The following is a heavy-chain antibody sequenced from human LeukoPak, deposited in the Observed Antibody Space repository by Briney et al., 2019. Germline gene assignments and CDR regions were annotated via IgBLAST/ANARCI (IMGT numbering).Heavy chain of an antibody. CDR2: IYYSGST. J-gene: IGHJ6*03. CDR3: ARRFYDGSGSYYNSFVSARWAPHYYYMDV. CDR1: GDSISSSSSY. Sequence: PSETLSLTCTVSGDSISSSSSYWGWIRQPPGEGLEWIGSIYYSGSTYYNTSLRSRITITVDTSKNQYTLRLNSVTAADTAVYYCARRFYDGSGSYYNSFVSARWAPHYYYMDVWGKGTTVTVSS. D-gene: IGHD3-10*01. V-gene: IGHV4-39*01.